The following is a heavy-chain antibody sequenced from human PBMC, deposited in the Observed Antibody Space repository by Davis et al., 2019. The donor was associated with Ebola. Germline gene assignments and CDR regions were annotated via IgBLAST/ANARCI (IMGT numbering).Heavy chain of an antibody. CDR3: VRDETGTTADDSFDI. J-gene: IGHJ3*02. CDR2: IIPMFGSA. CDR1: GGTFNNYA. V-gene: IGHV1-69*13. D-gene: IGHD1-7*01. Sequence: AASVKVSCKASGGTFNNYALGWVRQAPEQGLEWMGTIIPMFGSANYALKFQGRATITADESTTTAYMELSSLRFDDTAVYYCVRDETGTTADDSFDIWGQGTRVTVSS.